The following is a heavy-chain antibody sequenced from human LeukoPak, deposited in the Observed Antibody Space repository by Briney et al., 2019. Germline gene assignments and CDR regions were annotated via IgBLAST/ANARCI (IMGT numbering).Heavy chain of an antibody. V-gene: IGHV3-48*01. CDR1: GFTFSSYS. D-gene: IGHD3-3*01. J-gene: IGHJ4*02. CDR2: ISSSSSTI. Sequence: GGSLRLSCAASGFTFSSYSMNWVRQAPGKGLEWVSYISSSSSTIYYADSVKGRFTISRDNAKNSLYLQMNSLRAEDAAVYYCAKPRSIFGVVIPFDYWGQGTLVTVSS. CDR3: AKPRSIFGVVIPFDY.